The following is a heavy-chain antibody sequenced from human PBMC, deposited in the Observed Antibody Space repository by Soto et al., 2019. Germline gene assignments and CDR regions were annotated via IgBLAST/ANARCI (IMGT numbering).Heavy chain of an antibody. CDR3: ARGYRQSGYSSSWVFDY. CDR1: GGSINSGGYY. D-gene: IGHD6-13*01. J-gene: IGHJ4*02. CDR2: MYYSGST. Sequence: QVQLRESGPGLVKPSQTLSLTCTVSGGSINSGGYYWNWIRQHPGKGLDCIGYMYYSGSTYYNPFLRRRVIISADTSENHFSLKLSSVTAADTAVYFCARGYRQSGYSSSWVFDYWGQGTLVNVSS. V-gene: IGHV4-31*03.